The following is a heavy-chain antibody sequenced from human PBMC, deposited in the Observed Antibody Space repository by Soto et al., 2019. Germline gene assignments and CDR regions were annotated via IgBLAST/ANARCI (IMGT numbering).Heavy chain of an antibody. CDR1: GGSISSYY. CDR2: IYYSGST. V-gene: IGHV4-59*01. CDR3: ASEGRPGTIGLYYYGGVDV. D-gene: IGHD1-7*01. Sequence: QVQLQESGPGLVKPSETLSLTCTVSGGSISSYYWSWIRLPPGQGLEWIWYIYYSGSTNYNHSLTRPRTISVDASKTQFYLNLSSVTAADTAVYYCASEGRPGTIGLYYYGGVDVWGHGTTVTASS. J-gene: IGHJ6*02.